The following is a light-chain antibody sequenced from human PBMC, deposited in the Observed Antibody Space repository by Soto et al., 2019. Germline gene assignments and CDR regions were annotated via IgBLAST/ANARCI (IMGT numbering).Light chain of an antibody. Sequence: DLQMAQSPSSLSASVGDRVTITCRASQDIRDDLGWYQQKPGQAPQCLIYAASRLSSGVPSRFSGRGSGTEFTLTISSLQPEDFATYYCLQHNTYPRTFGRGTKVEIK. J-gene: IGKJ1*01. CDR1: QDIRDD. V-gene: IGKV1-17*01. CDR2: AAS. CDR3: LQHNTYPRT.